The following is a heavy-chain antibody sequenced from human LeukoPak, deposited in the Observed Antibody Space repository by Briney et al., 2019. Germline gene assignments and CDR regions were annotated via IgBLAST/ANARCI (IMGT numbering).Heavy chain of an antibody. Sequence: GGSLRLSCAASRFTFITYWMSWVRQAPGKGLEWVANIKQDGSEKYYVDSVKGRFTISRDNAKNSLYLQMNSLRVGHTAVYYCARAKGAAGTYLFDYWGQGTLVTVPS. CDR1: RFTFITYW. D-gene: IGHD6-13*01. CDR2: IKQDGSEK. V-gene: IGHV3-7*03. CDR3: ARAKGAAGTYLFDY. J-gene: IGHJ4*02.